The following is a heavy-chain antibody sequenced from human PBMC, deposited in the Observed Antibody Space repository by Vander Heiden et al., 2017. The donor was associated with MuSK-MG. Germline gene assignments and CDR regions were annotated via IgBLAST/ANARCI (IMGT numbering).Heavy chain of an antibody. CDR2: IIPIFGTA. CDR3: ARKPTRGVRGVTPYGMDV. J-gene: IGHJ6*02. V-gene: IGHV1-69*01. CDR1: EAPLTGFA. D-gene: IGHD3-10*01. Sequence: QVQLVQSGAGVKSPGSSVKVSGRASEAPLTGFAISWVRQAPGQGLEWMGGIIPIFGTANYAQKFQGRVTITADESTSTAYMELSSLRSEDTAVYYCARKPTRGVRGVTPYGMDVWGQGTTVTVSS.